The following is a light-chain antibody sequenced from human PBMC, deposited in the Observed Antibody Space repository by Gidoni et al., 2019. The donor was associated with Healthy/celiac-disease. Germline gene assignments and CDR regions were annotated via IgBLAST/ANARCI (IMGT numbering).Light chain of an antibody. CDR3: QQYNSYWT. CDR1: QSISSW. CDR2: KAS. Sequence: DIQMTPSPSTLSASVGDRVTITCRASQSISSWLAWYQQKPGKAPKLLIYKASSLESGVPSRFSGSGSGTEFKLTISSLQTDDFATYYCQQYNSYWTFGQGTKVEIK. V-gene: IGKV1-5*03. J-gene: IGKJ1*01.